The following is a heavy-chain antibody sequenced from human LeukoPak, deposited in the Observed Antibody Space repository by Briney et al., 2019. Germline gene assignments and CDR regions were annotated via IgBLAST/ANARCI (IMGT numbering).Heavy chain of an antibody. CDR3: TRVEYSSGWYGNYFDY. CDR2: IRSKAYGGTT. CDR1: GFTFGDYA. J-gene: IGHJ4*02. V-gene: IGHV3-49*04. Sequence: GGSLRLSCTASGFTFGDYAMSWVRQAPGKGLEWVGFIRSKAYGGTTEYAASVKGRFTISRDDSKSIAYLQMNSLKTEDTAVYYCTRVEYSSGWYGNYFDYWGQGTLVTVSS. D-gene: IGHD6-19*01.